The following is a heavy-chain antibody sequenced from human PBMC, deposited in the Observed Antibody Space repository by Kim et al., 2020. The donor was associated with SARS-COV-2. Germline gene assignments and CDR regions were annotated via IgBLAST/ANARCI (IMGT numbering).Heavy chain of an antibody. Sequence: SETLSLTCAVYGGSFSGYYWSWIRQPPGKGLEWIGEINHSVSTNYNPSLKSRVTISVDTSKNQFSLKLSSVTAADTAVYYCARVGYYDSSDYWGQGTLVT. D-gene: IGHD3-22*01. CDR1: GGSFSGYY. CDR3: ARVGYYDSSDY. CDR2: INHSVST. J-gene: IGHJ4*02. V-gene: IGHV4-34*01.